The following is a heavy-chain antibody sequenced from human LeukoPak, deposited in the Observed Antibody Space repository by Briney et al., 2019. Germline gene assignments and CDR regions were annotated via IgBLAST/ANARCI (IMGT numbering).Heavy chain of an antibody. D-gene: IGHD2-21*01. CDR2: INPNSGGT. Sequence: ASVKVSCKASGYTFTDYYMHWVRQAPGQGLEWMGWINPNSGGTNYAQKFQGRVTVTRDTSISTVYMELSRLTSDDTAAYYCARDGPYCGGDCLDDYWGQGTLVTVSS. CDR1: GYTFTDYY. V-gene: IGHV1-2*02. J-gene: IGHJ4*02. CDR3: ARDGPYCGGDCLDDY.